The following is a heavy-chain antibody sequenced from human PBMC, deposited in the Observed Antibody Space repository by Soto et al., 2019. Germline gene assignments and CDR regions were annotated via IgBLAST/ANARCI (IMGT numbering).Heavy chain of an antibody. V-gene: IGHV1-69*13. CDR3: ARGNEYRSSWHGESFDY. J-gene: IGHJ4*02. CDR2: IIPIFGTA. CDR1: GGTFSSYA. D-gene: IGHD6-13*01. Sequence: ASVKVSCKASGGTFSSYAISWVRQAPGQGLEWMGGIIPIFGTANYAQKFQGRVTITADESTSTAYMELSSLRSEDTAVYYCARGNEYRSSWHGESFDYWGQGTLGTVSS.